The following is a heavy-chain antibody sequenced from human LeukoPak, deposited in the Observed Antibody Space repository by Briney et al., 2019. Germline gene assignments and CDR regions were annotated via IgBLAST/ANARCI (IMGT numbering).Heavy chain of an antibody. D-gene: IGHD4-17*01. CDR2: ISGSGGST. J-gene: IGHJ4*02. V-gene: IGHV3-23*01. CDR3: ARDYGDYKFDY. CDR1: GFTFSSYA. Sequence: GGSLRLSCAASGFTFSSYAMSWVRQAPGKGLEWVSAISGSGGSTYYADSVKGRFTISRDYSKNTLYLQMNSLRAEDTAVYYCARDYGDYKFDYWGQGTLVTVSS.